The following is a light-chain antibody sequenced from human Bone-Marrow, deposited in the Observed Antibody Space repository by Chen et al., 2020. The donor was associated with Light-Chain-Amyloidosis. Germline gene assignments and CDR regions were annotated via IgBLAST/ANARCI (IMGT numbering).Light chain of an antibody. V-gene: IGKV4-1*01. CDR1: QSLLYSSNNKNY. J-gene: IGKJ1*01. Sequence: DIVMTQSPDSLAVALGERATINCKSSQSLLYSSNNKNYLAWYQQKPGQSPKLLYYWAATRESGLPDRFSGSGSGTDFTLTISTLQAEDVAVYYCQQYYSTPPTFGQGTKVEIK. CDR2: WAA. CDR3: QQYYSTPPT.